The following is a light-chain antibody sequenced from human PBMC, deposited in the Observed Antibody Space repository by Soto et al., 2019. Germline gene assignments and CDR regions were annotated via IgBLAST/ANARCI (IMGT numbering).Light chain of an antibody. J-gene: IGKJ2*01. CDR1: QSISSW. CDR3: QQYNSYSHT. V-gene: IGKV1-5*01. CDR2: DAS. Sequence: DIQMTHSPSTLSASVGDRVTITCRASQSISSWLAWYQQKPGKAPKLLIYDASSLESGVPSRFSGSGSGTEFTLTISSLQPDDFATYYCQQYNSYSHTFGQGTKVDIK.